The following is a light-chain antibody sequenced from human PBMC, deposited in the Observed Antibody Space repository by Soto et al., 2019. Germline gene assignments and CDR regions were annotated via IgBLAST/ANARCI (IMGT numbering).Light chain of an antibody. J-gene: IGKJ1*01. Sequence: EIGLTQSPATVSVSPEERATLSCRASQGSSSDLACYQQIPGQAPRLLMYVASIMAPTIPARFTRGGSGTKFTSTISSLESEDLAVYYCQQYNSWARTFGQANTGEIK. V-gene: IGKV3-15*01. CDR1: QGSSSD. CDR2: VAS. CDR3: QQYNSWART.